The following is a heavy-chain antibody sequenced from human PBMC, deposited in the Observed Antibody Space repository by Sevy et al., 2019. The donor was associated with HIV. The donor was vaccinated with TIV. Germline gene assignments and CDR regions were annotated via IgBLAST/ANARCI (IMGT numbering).Heavy chain of an antibody. CDR1: RFTFTSYW. V-gene: IGHV3-7*01. Sequence: GGSLRLSCAASRFTFTSYWMTWVRQAPGKGLEWVANINQDGGEKYHLDSVKGRFTISRDNAKNSLFLQMNSLRAEDSAVYFFARVSSIYYDRGYFYAMDVWGQGTTVTVSS. D-gene: IGHD3-22*01. J-gene: IGHJ6*02. CDR2: INQDGGEK. CDR3: ARVSSIYYDRGYFYAMDV.